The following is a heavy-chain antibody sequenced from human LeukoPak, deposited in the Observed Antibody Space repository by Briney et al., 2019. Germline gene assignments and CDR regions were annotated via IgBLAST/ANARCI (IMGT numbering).Heavy chain of an antibody. CDR3: ARELAGYGKLDY. Sequence: PSEILSLTCTASGGSISSGSYFWSWIRQPAGKGLEWIGRIYTSGSTNYNPSLKSRVTISPDMSKNQFSLKLSSVTAADTAVYYCARELAGYGKLDYWGQGILVTVSS. D-gene: IGHD5-12*01. CDR1: GGSISSGSYF. V-gene: IGHV4-61*02. CDR2: IYTSGST. J-gene: IGHJ4*02.